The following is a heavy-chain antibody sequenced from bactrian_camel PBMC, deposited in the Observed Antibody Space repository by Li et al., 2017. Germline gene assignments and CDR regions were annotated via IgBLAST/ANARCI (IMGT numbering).Heavy chain of an antibody. CDR2: VNGDGRNT. Sequence: HVQLVESGGGSVQAGGSLSLSCAGSGFTHSVCTMGWYRQTPGKGLEWVSSVNGDGRNTYYADSVKDRVNNTRDNAKNTVYLQMNSLRSEDTALYCCATDLLTNTGQKEYDYWGQGTQVTVS. D-gene: IGHD3*01. CDR3: ATDLLTNTGQKEYDY. V-gene: IGHV3-2*01. J-gene: IGHJ4*01. CDR1: GFTHSVCT.